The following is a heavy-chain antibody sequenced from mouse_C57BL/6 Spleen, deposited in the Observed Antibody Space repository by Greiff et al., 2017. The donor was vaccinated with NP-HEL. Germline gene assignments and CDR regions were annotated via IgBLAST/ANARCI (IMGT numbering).Heavy chain of an antibody. Sequence: QVHVKQPGAELVKPGASVKMSCKASGYTFTSYWITWVKQRPGQGLEWIGDIYPGSGSTNYNEKFKSKATLTVDTSSSTAYMQLSSLTSEDSAVYYCARPTDGYYDGWFAYWGQGTLVTVSA. D-gene: IGHD2-3*01. CDR2: IYPGSGST. V-gene: IGHV1-55*01. J-gene: IGHJ3*01. CDR1: GYTFTSYW. CDR3: ARPTDGYYDGWFAY.